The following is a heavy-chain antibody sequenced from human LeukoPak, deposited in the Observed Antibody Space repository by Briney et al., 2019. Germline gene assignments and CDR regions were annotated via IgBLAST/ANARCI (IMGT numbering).Heavy chain of an antibody. D-gene: IGHD5-24*01. V-gene: IGHV4-39*01. CDR2: IYYSGST. CDR1: GGSISSSSYY. J-gene: IGHJ5*02. Sequence: SETLSLTCTVSGGSISSSSYYWGWIRQPPGKGLEWIGSIYYSGSTYYNPSLKSRVTISVDTSKNQFSLKLNSVTAADTAVYYCARQNNTYHHYNLGWFDPWGQGTLVTVSS. CDR3: ARQNNTYHHYNLGWFDP.